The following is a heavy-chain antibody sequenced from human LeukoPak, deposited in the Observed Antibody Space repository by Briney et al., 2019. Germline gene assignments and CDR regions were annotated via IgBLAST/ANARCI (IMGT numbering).Heavy chain of an antibody. CDR2: ISYDGSNK. V-gene: IGHV3-30-3*01. CDR1: GFTFSSYA. D-gene: IGHD3-3*01. CDR3: ARDGYDFWSGYYTGIGLGYYYYGMDV. Sequence: GGSLRLSCAASGFTFSSYAMHWVRQAPGKGLEWVAVISYDGSNKYYADSVKGRFTISRDNSKNTLYLQMNSLRAEDTAVYYCARDGYDFWSGYYTGIGLGYYYYGMDVWGQGTTVTVSS. J-gene: IGHJ6*02.